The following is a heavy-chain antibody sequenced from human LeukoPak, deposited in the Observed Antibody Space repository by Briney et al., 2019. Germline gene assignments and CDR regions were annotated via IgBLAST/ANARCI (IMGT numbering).Heavy chain of an antibody. CDR2: ISGSGGST. Sequence: PGGSLRLSCAASGFTFNTYTMNWVRQAPGKGLEWVSAISGSGGSTYYADSVKGRFTISRDNSKNTLYLQMNSLRAEDTAVYYCAKDRSSGWYPEAWGQGTLVTVSS. CDR3: AKDRSSGWYPEA. J-gene: IGHJ5*02. V-gene: IGHV3-23*01. CDR1: GFTFNTYT. D-gene: IGHD6-19*01.